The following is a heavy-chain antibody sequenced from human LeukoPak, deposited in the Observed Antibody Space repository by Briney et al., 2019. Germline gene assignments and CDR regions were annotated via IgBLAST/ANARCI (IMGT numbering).Heavy chain of an antibody. CDR2: INPNSGGT. V-gene: IGHV1-2*02. CDR1: GHTFTGYY. Sequence: ASVKVSCKASGHTFTGYYMHWVRQAPGQGLEWMGWINPNSGGTNYAQKFQGRVTMTRDTSISTAYMELSRLRSDDTAVYYCARGRAQDDFWSGVYMDVWGKGTTVTVSS. D-gene: IGHD3-3*01. CDR3: ARGRAQDDFWSGVYMDV. J-gene: IGHJ6*03.